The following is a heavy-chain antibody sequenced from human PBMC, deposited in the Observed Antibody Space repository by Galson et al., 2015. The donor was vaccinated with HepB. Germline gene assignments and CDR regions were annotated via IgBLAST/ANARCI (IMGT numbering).Heavy chain of an antibody. CDR2: IYPGDSDT. V-gene: IGHV5-51*01. J-gene: IGHJ3*02. D-gene: IGHD3-10*01. Sequence: QSGAEVKKPGESLKISCEGSGYSFTSCWIGWVRQMPGRGLEWMGIIYPGDSDTKYSPSFQGQVTISADKSISTAYLQWRSLKASDTAIYYCARHLGRGAFDIWGQGTMVTVSS. CDR1: GYSFTSCW. CDR3: ARHLGRGAFDI.